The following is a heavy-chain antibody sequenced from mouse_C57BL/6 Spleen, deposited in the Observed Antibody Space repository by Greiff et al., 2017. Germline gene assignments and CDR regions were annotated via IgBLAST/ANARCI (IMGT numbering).Heavy chain of an antibody. CDR2: IYPRDGSN. CDR3: ARSSTTVVATDYFDY. Sequence: QVQLQQSGPELVKPGASVKLSCKASGYTFTSYDINWVKQRPGQGLEWIGWIYPRDGSNKYNEKFKGKATLTVYTSSSTAYMELHSLTSEDSAVYFCARSSTTVVATDYFDYWGQGTTLTVSS. D-gene: IGHD1-1*01. J-gene: IGHJ2*01. V-gene: IGHV1-85*01. CDR1: GYTFTSYD.